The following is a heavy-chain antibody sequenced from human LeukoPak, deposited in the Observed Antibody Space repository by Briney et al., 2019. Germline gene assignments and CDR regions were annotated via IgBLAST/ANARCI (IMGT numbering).Heavy chain of an antibody. CDR2: IIPIFGTA. CDR3: ARGDPDILTGYYFFDY. CDR1: GGTFSSYA. D-gene: IGHD3-9*01. V-gene: IGHV1-69*13. Sequence: GASVKVSCKASGGTFSSYAISWVRQAPGQGLEWVGGIIPIFGTANYAQKFQGRVTITADESTSTAYMELSSLRSEDTAVYYCARGDPDILTGYYFFDYWGQGTLVTVSS. J-gene: IGHJ4*02.